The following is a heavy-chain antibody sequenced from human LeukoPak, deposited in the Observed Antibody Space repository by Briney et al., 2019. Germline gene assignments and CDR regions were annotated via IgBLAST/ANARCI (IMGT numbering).Heavy chain of an antibody. CDR2: ISSSSSTI. CDR1: GFTFSSYS. CDR3: ARKDRGSSDAFDI. V-gene: IGHV3-48*04. D-gene: IGHD5-18*01. J-gene: IGHJ3*02. Sequence: GGSLRLSCAASGFTFSSYSMNWVRQAPGKGLEWVSYISSSSSTIYYADSVKGRFTISRDNAKNSLYLQMNSLRAEDTAVYYCARKDRGSSDAFDIWGQGTMVTVSS.